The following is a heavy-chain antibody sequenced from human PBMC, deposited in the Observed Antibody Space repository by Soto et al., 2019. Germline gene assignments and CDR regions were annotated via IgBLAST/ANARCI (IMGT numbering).Heavy chain of an antibody. CDR2: ISAYNGNT. Sequence: ASVKVSCKASGYTFTSYGSSWVRQAPGQGLEWMGWISAYNGNTNYAQKLQGRVTMTTDTSTSTAYMELRSLRSDDTAVYYCARVAYCSSTSCSGDAFDIWGQGTMVTVSS. CDR3: ARVAYCSSTSCSGDAFDI. V-gene: IGHV1-18*01. D-gene: IGHD2-2*01. J-gene: IGHJ3*02. CDR1: GYTFTSYG.